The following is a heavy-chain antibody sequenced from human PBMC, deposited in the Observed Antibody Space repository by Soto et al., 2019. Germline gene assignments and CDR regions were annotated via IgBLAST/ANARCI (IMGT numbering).Heavy chain of an antibody. D-gene: IGHD3-22*01. CDR3: ARSNVYYDSSGYYAHFDY. CDR2: INHSGST. J-gene: IGHJ4*02. V-gene: IGHV4-34*01. CDR1: GGSFSGYY. Sequence: PSETLSLTCAVYGGSFSGYYWSWIRQPPGKGLEWIGEINHSGSTNYNPSLKSRVTISVDTSKNQFSLKLSSVTAADTAVYYCARSNVYYDSSGYYAHFDYWGQGTLVTVS.